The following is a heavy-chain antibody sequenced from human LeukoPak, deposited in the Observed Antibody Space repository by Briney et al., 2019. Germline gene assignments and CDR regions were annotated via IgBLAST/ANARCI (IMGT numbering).Heavy chain of an antibody. J-gene: IGHJ4*02. V-gene: IGHV1-2*02. CDR1: GYTFTGYY. Sequence: ASVKVSCKASGYTFTGYYIHWVRQAPGQGLEWMGWINPNSGGTNYAQKFQARVTMTRDTSISTAYMQLSRLRYDDTAVYYCARGKDIVQLDCWGQGTLVSASS. D-gene: IGHD5-12*01. CDR3: ARGKDIVQLDC. CDR2: INPNSGGT.